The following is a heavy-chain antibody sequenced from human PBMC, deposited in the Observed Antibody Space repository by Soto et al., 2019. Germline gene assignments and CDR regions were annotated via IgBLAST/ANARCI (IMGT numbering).Heavy chain of an antibody. CDR3: AKASGWFGDFDY. CDR1: GFTFSSYA. D-gene: IGHD3-10*01. CDR2: ISGSGGST. Sequence: EVQLLESGGGLVQPGGSLRLSCAASGFTFSSYAMSWVRQAPGKGLEWVSAISGSGGSTYYADSVKGRFTISRDNSKNTLYLQMTSLRAEDTAVYYCAKASGWFGDFDYWGQGTLVTVSS. J-gene: IGHJ4*02. V-gene: IGHV3-23*01.